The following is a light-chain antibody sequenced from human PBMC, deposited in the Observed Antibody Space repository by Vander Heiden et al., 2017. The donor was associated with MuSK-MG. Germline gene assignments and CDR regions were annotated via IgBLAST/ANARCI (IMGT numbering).Light chain of an antibody. Sequence: VLTHSPGTLPLSPGERATLSCRASQSVSNNFLAWYQQKPGQAPRLLIYDASIRATGIPDRFSGSGCGTDFTLTISRLEPEDFEVYYSQQYGNYPPLTFGGGTKVEIK. CDR3: QQYGNYPPLT. V-gene: IGKV3-20*01. J-gene: IGKJ4*01. CDR1: QSVSNNF. CDR2: DAS.